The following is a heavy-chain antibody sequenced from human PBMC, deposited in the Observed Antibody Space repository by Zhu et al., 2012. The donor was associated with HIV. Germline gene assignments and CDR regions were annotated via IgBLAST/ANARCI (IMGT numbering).Heavy chain of an antibody. CDR2: INHSGST. CDR3: ASLSWAVAAAGVNWFDP. D-gene: IGHD6-13*01. V-gene: IGHV4-34*01. J-gene: IGHJ5*02. Sequence: QVQLQQWGAGLLKPSETLSLTCAVYGGSFSGYYWSWIRQPPGKGLEWIGEINHSGSTNYNPSLKSRVTISVDTSKNQFSLKLSSVTAADTAVYYCASLSWAVAAAGVNWFDPVGPGNPGTTVS. CDR1: GGSFSGYY.